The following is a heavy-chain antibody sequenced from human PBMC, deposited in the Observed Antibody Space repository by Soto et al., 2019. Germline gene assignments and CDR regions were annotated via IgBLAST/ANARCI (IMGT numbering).Heavy chain of an antibody. J-gene: IGHJ4*02. D-gene: IGHD6-13*01. CDR2: IRSKANSYAT. CDR3: TRDLAAAGIGYFHY. V-gene: IGHV3-73*02. CDR1: GFTFSGSA. Sequence: EVQLVESGGGLVQPGGSLKLSCAASGFTFSGSAMHWVSQASGKGLEWVGRIRSKANSYATAYAASVKGRFTISRDDSKNTAYLQMNSLKTEDTAVYYCTRDLAAAGIGYFHYWGQGTLVTVSS.